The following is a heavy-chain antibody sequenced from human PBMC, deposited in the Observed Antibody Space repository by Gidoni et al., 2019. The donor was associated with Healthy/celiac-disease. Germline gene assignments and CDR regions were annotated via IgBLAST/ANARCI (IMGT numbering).Heavy chain of an antibody. CDR1: AFTLSRYA. CDR3: AKKAVPGPEGAGWFDY. V-gene: IGHV3-23*01. Sequence: EVQLLQSGGGLVQPGGSLRLSCAASAFTLSRYAMSWVRQAPGKGLVWVSAISGSGGSTYYADSVKGRFTISRDNSKNTLYLQMSSLRAEDTAVYYCAKKAVPGPEGAGWFDYWGQGTLVTVSS. D-gene: IGHD2-15*01. CDR2: ISGSGGST. J-gene: IGHJ4*02.